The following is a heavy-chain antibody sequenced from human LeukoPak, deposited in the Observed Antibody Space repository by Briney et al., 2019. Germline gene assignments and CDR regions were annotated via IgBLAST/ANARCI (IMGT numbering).Heavy chain of an antibody. Sequence: ASVKVSCKASGYTFTGYYMHWVRQARGQGLEWMGWINPDRGGTTYAQKFQGRVTMTRDTSISTAYMELNRLTSDDTAVYYCARGCEYGWFDSWGQGTLVTVSS. J-gene: IGHJ5*01. CDR1: GYTFTGYY. CDR3: ARGCEYGWFDS. CDR2: INPDRGGT. V-gene: IGHV1-2*02. D-gene: IGHD2-2*01.